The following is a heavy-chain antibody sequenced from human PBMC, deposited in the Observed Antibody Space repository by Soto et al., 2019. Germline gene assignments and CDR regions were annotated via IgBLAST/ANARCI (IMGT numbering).Heavy chain of an antibody. CDR1: GFTFSSYA. CDR3: ARGSIIPQPLDYGMDV. J-gene: IGHJ6*02. V-gene: IGHV3-30*04. D-gene: IGHD3-16*01. CDR2: ISYDGRNK. Sequence: QVQLVASGGGVVQPGRSLRLSCAASGFTFSSYAMHWVRQAPGKGLEWVAVISYDGRNKYYADSVKGRFTISRDNSQNSLYLQMNSLRAEDTAVYYCARGSIIPQPLDYGMDVWGQGTTVTVSS.